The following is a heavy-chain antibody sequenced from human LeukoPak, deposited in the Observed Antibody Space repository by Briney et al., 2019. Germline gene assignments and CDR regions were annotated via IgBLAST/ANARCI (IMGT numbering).Heavy chain of an antibody. V-gene: IGHV3-23*01. CDR2: IIGNAADK. CDR3: VKDRVPDGRYSVDY. D-gene: IGHD3-16*02. J-gene: IGHJ4*02. CDR1: GFTFSTYA. Sequence: PGGSLRLSCTASGFTFSTYAMNWVRQAPGKGLEWVSVIIGNAADKAYADSVKGRFTISRDNSKNTLYLQMNSLTVEDTAVYYCVKDRVPDGRYSVDYWGPGTLVTVSS.